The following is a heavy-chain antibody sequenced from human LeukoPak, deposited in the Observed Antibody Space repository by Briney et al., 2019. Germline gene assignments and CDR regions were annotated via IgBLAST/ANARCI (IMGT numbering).Heavy chain of an antibody. D-gene: IGHD6-19*01. CDR2: ISSSSSTI. J-gene: IGHJ4*02. CDR3: AKDLVMYSSGCDY. Sequence: PGGSLRLSCAASGFTFSSYSMNWVRQAPGKGLEWVSYISSSSSTIYYADSVKGRFTISRDNAKNSLYLQMNSLRAEDTAVYYCAKDLVMYSSGCDYWGQGTLVTVSS. CDR1: GFTFSSYS. V-gene: IGHV3-48*01.